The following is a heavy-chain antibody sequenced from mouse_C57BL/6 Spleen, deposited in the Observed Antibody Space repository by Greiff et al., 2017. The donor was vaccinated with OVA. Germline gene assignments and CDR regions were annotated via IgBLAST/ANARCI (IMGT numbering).Heavy chain of an antibody. J-gene: IGHJ4*01. V-gene: IGHV1-81*01. D-gene: IGHD1-1*01. Sequence: VQLQQSGAELARPGASVKLSCKASGYTFTSYGISWVKQRTGQGLEWIGEIYPRSGNTYYNEKFKGMATLTADKYSSTAYMELRRLTSEDSAVYFCARGVYYGSSNYDMDYWGKGTSVTVSS. CDR3: ARGVYYGSSNYDMDY. CDR2: IYPRSGNT. CDR1: GYTFTSYG.